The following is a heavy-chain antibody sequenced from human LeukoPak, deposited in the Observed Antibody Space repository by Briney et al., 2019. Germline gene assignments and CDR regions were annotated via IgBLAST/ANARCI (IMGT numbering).Heavy chain of an antibody. V-gene: IGHV4-34*01. CDR3: ARCLVVPRYYYYYMDV. J-gene: IGHJ6*03. CDR1: GGSFSGYY. CDR2: INHSGST. D-gene: IGHD2-2*01. Sequence: PSESLSLTCAVYGGSFSGYYWSWIRQPPGKGLEWIGEINHSGSTNYNPSLKSRVTISVDTSKNQFSLKLSSVTAADTAVYYCARCLVVPRYYYYYMDVWGKGTTVTVSS.